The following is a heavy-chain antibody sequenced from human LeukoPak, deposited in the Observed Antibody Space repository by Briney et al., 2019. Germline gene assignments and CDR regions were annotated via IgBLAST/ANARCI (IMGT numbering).Heavy chain of an antibody. CDR3: ARTSFAWPLTYYFNS. CDR1: GGSISSSSYY. V-gene: IGHV4-39*01. Sequence: SETLSLTCTVSGGSISSSSYYWGWIRQPPGKGLEWIGSIYYSGSTYYNPSLKSRVTISVDTSKNQFSLKLSSVTAADTAVYYCARTSFAWPLTYYFNSWGQGTLVTVSS. D-gene: IGHD4/OR15-4a*01. CDR2: IYYSGST. J-gene: IGHJ4*02.